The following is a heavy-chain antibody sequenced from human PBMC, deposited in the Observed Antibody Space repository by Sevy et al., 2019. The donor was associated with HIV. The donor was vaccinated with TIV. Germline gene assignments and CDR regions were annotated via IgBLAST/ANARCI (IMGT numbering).Heavy chain of an antibody. CDR1: GFTLSDYY. V-gene: IGHV3-11*06. D-gene: IGHD6-13*01. CDR3: ARWGGAAAGVLQH. J-gene: IGHJ1*01. CDR2: ISSSSSYT. Sequence: GGSLRLSCPASGFTLSDYYMSWIRQAPGKGLEWVSYISSSSSYTNYAYSVKGRFTISRDNAKNSLYLQMNSLRAEDTAVYYCARWGGAAAGVLQHWGQGTLVTVSS.